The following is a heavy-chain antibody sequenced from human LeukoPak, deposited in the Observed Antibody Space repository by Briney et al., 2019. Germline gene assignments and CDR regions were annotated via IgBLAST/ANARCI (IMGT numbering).Heavy chain of an antibody. J-gene: IGHJ4*02. D-gene: IGHD1-26*01. V-gene: IGHV3-21*01. CDR2: ISSGSSFM. CDR1: GLPFSGYS. Sequence: GGSLRLSCVVSGLPFSGYSMNWVRQAPGKGLEWVSFISSGSSFMYYADSVKGRFTISRDNAKNSLYLQMSSLRADDTAVYYCAPSGSYYEFDYWGQGTLVTVSS. CDR3: APSGSYYEFDY.